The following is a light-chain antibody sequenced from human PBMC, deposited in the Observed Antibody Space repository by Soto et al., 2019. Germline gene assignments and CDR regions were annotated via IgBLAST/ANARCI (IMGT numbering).Light chain of an antibody. J-gene: IGKJ3*01. V-gene: IGKV4-1*01. CDR3: QQYYSTPPT. CDR1: QSVLYSSNNKNY. CDR2: WAS. Sequence: DIVMTQSPDSLAVSLGERATINCKSSQSVLYSSNNKNYLSWYQQKPGQPPKLLIYWASTRESGVPDRFSGSGSGTDFTLTISILEAEDVAVYYCQQYYSTPPTFGPGTKVDIK.